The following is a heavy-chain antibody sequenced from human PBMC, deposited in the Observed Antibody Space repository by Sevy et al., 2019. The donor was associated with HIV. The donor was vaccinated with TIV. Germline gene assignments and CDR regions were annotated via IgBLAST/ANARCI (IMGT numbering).Heavy chain of an antibody. V-gene: IGHV3-21*01. CDR2: ISSRSSYI. J-gene: IGHJ4*02. CDR3: ARHIDDSSGYLYLFDY. Sequence: GGSLRLSCAASGFSFSTYSMNWVRQAPGKGLEWVSSISSRSSYIYYADSVKGRFTISRDNAKNSLFLQMNSLRAEDTAVYYCARHIDDSSGYLYLFDYWGQGSLVTVSS. D-gene: IGHD3-22*01. CDR1: GFSFSTYS.